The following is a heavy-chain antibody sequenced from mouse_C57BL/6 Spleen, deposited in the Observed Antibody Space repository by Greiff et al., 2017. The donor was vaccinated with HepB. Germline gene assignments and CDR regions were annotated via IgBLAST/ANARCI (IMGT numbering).Heavy chain of an antibody. D-gene: IGHD2-2*01. V-gene: IGHV5-16*01. Sequence: EVQVVESEGGLVQPGSSMKLSCTASGFTFSDYYMAWVRQVPEKGLEWVANINYDGSSTYYLDSLKSRFIISRDNAKNILYLQMSSLKSEDTATYYCARGGDMVTTWYFDYWGQGTTLTVSS. J-gene: IGHJ2*01. CDR1: GFTFSDYY. CDR2: INYDGSST. CDR3: ARGGDMVTTWYFDY.